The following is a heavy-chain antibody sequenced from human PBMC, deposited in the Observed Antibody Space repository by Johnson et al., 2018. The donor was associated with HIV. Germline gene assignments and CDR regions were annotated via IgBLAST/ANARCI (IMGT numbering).Heavy chain of an antibody. V-gene: IGHV3-30*04. CDR2: ISYDGSDK. J-gene: IGHJ3*02. CDR3: ARDLRGANWHDVFDI. Sequence: QVQLVESGGGVVQPGRSLRLSCAASGFTFSSYAIHWVRQAPGKGLAWVAVISYDGSDKYYADSVQGRFTISRDNAKNSLYLQMNSLRDEDTAVYYCARDLRGANWHDVFDIWGQGTMVTVSS. D-gene: IGHD1-26*01. CDR1: GFTFSSYA.